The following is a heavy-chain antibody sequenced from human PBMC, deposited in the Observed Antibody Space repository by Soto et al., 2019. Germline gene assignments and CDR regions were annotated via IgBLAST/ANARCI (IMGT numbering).Heavy chain of an antibody. V-gene: IGHV4-31*03. CDR3: SIGKTNPNDCSITSCYAEGVYYYYYYMDV. CDR1: GGSISSGGYY. Sequence: SETLSLTCTVSGGSISSGGYYWSWIRQHPGKGLEWIGYIYYSGSTYYNPSLKSRVTISVDTSKYQFSLKLRSVTAADTAVYYCSIGKTNPNDCSITSCYAEGVYYYYYYMDVWGKGTTVTVSS. D-gene: IGHD2-2*01. J-gene: IGHJ6*03. CDR2: IYYSGST.